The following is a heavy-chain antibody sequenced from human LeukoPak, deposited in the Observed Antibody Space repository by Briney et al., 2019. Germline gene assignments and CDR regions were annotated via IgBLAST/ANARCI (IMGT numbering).Heavy chain of an antibody. D-gene: IGHD3-16*02. J-gene: IGHJ4*02. CDR2: INQSGST. CDR3: ARLVGDYVWGSYRHYYFDY. Sequence: PSETLSLTCTVSDYSISSGYYWGWIRQPPGKGLEWIGEINQSGSTNYNPSLKSRVTISVDTSKNQFSLKLSSVTAADTAVYYCARLVGDYVWGSYRHYYFDYWGQGTLVTVSS. CDR1: DYSISSGYY. V-gene: IGHV4-38-2*02.